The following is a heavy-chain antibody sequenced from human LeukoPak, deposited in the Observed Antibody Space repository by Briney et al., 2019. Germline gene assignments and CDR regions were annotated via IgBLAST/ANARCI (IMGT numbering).Heavy chain of an antibody. CDR1: GFTFSSYA. CDR2: ISGSGGST. Sequence: PGGSLRLSCAASGFTFSSYAMSWVRQAPGKGLEWVSAISGSGGSTYYADSVKGRFTISRDNSKNTLYLQMNSLRAEDTAVYYCAKDGSIVVVTATYGMDVWGQGTTVTVSS. V-gene: IGHV3-23*01. CDR3: AKDGSIVVVTATYGMDV. J-gene: IGHJ6*02. D-gene: IGHD2-21*02.